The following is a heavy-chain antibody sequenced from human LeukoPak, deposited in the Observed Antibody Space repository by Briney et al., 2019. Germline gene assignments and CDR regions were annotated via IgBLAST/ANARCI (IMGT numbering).Heavy chain of an antibody. CDR3: AKTYYYDSSGSRGAFDI. J-gene: IGHJ3*02. CDR1: GGTFSSYA. D-gene: IGHD3-22*01. CDR2: IIPIFGTA. V-gene: IGHV1-69*06. Sequence: ASVKVSCKASGGTFSSYAISWVRQAPGQGLEWMGGIIPIFGTANYAQKFQGRVTITADKSTSTAYMELSSLRSEDTAVYYCAKTYYYDSSGSRGAFDIWGQGTMVTVSS.